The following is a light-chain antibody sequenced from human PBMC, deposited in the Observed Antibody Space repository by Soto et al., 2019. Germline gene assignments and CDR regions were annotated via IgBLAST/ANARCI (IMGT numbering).Light chain of an antibody. J-gene: IGKJ5*01. CDR2: LGS. CDR1: QSLLHSNGYNY. CDR3: MQALQTPIT. V-gene: IGKV2-28*01. Sequence: DIVMTQSPLSLPVTPGEPASISCRSSQSLLHSNGYNYLDWYLQKPGQSPQLLIYLGSNRASGVPDRFSGSGSGTDFTLTINRVEAEDVGVYYCMQALQTPITFGQGTRVDIK.